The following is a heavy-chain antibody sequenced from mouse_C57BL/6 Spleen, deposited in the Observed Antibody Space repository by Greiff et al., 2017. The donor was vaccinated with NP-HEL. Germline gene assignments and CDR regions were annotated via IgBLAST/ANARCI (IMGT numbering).Heavy chain of an antibody. V-gene: IGHV1-62-2*01. CDR2: FYPGSGSI. Sequence: VKLVESGAELVKPGASVKLSCKASGYTFTEYTIHWVKQRSGQGLEWIGWFYPGSGSIKYNEKFKDKATLTADKSSSTVYMELSRLTSEDSAVYFCARHEYGNYAMDYWGQGTSVTVSS. D-gene: IGHD2-1*01. CDR3: ARHEYGNYAMDY. J-gene: IGHJ4*01. CDR1: GYTFTEYT.